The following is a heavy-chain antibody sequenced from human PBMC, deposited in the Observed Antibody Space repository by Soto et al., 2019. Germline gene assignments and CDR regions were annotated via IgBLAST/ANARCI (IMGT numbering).Heavy chain of an antibody. CDR3: ARGLIVGGGTDV. V-gene: IGHV1-8*01. D-gene: IGHD1-26*01. J-gene: IGHJ6*02. Sequence: QVQLVQSGAEVKKPGASVKVSCKASGYIFTSYDINWVRQATGQGLEWMGWMNPNSGNTGYAQKFQGRVTLTGNISITTAYMEPRSLRSEDTAVYYCARGLIVGGGTDVWGQGTTVTVSS. CDR1: GYIFTSYD. CDR2: MNPNSGNT.